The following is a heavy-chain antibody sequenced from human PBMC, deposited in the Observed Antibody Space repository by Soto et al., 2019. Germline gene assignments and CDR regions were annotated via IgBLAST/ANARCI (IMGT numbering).Heavy chain of an antibody. J-gene: IGHJ3*01. CDR1: GGSLSGYY. V-gene: IGHV4-34*01. CDR2: INNRGST. D-gene: IGHD1-26*01. Sequence: QLHLQQWGAGLLKPSETLSLTCAVNGGSLSGYYWSWIRQPPGKGLEWIGEINNRGSTDYTPSLKSRVTISAHTSKNQFSLKLSSVTAADTAVYYCAKGLLGGAASWGQGTLVTVSS. CDR3: AKGLLGGAAS.